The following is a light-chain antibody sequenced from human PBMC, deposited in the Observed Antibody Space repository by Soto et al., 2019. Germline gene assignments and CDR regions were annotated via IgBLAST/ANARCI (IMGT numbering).Light chain of an antibody. Sequence: QSALTQPPSASGSPGQSVTISCTGTSSDVGTYNYVSRYQHHPGKAPKLMIYEVYKRPSGVPDRFSGSKSGNTASLTVSGLQAEDEADYYCSSYAGSSNYVFGTGTKVTVL. CDR2: EVY. CDR1: SSDVGTYNY. CDR3: SSYAGSSNYV. J-gene: IGLJ1*01. V-gene: IGLV2-8*01.